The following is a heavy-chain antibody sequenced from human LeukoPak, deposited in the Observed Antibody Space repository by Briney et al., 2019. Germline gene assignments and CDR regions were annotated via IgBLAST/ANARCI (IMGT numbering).Heavy chain of an antibody. J-gene: IGHJ6*03. CDR2: IYYSGST. Sequence: PSETLSLTCTVSGGSISSYYWSWIRQPPGKGLEWIGYIYYSGSTNYNPSLKSRVTISVDTSKNQFSLKLSSVTAADTAVYYCAREALGYYMDVWGKGTTVTVSS. CDR3: AREALGYYMDV. D-gene: IGHD3-16*01. CDR1: GGSISSYY. V-gene: IGHV4-59*01.